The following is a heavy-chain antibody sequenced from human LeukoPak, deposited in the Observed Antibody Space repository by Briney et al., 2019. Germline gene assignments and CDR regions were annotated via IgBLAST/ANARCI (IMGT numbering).Heavy chain of an antibody. V-gene: IGHV4-4*07. D-gene: IGHD3-10*01. J-gene: IGHJ5*02. CDR1: GGSIISYY. CDR3: ARNLPVVLGGGVFDP. CDR2: IYTSGST. Sequence: SETLSLTCTVSGGSIISYYWSWIWHPARKRLEWIGRIYTSGSTNYNPSLKSRVTMSVFTSKYQCPLKLSSVTAADSAVYSCARNLPVVLGGGVFDPWGQGTLVTVSS.